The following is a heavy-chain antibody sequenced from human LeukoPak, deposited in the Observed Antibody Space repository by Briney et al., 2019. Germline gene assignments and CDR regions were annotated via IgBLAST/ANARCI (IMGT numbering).Heavy chain of an antibody. CDR1: GFTFSSYS. J-gene: IGHJ4*02. V-gene: IGHV3-48*04. Sequence: GGSLRLSCAASGFTFSSYSMNWVRQAPGKGREWVSYISSSSSTIYYADSVKGRFTISRDNAKNSLYLQMSMRVENTAIYYCARDVKGGNFDYWGQGTLVTVSS. D-gene: IGHD3-16*01. CDR2: ISSSSSTI. CDR3: ARDVKGGNFDY.